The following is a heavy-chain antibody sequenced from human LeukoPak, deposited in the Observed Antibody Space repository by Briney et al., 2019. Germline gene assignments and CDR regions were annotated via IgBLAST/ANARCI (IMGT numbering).Heavy chain of an antibody. CDR3: ARAPDRTTIAPLDY. CDR2: IIPIFGTA. CDR1: GGTFSSYA. J-gene: IGHJ4*02. Sequence: VKVSCKASGGTFSSYAITSVRQAPGQRLEWRGGIIPIFGTANYAQKFQSRVTITTDESTSTAYMELSSLRSEDTAVYYCARAPDRTTIAPLDYWGQGTLVTVSS. D-gene: IGHD1-7*01. V-gene: IGHV1-69*05.